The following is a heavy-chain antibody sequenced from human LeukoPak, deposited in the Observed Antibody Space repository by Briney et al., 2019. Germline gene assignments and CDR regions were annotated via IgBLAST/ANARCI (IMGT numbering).Heavy chain of an antibody. J-gene: IGHJ6*03. CDR3: TRGDGYNTYYYYYMDV. D-gene: IGHD5-24*01. CDR1: GGSISSYY. Sequence: SETLSLTCTVSGGSISSYYWSWIRQPPGKGLEWIGYIYYSGSTNYNPSLKSRVTISVDTSKNQFSLKLSSVTAADTAVHYCTRGDGYNTYYYYYMDVWGKGTTVTVSS. CDR2: IYYSGST. V-gene: IGHV4-59*01.